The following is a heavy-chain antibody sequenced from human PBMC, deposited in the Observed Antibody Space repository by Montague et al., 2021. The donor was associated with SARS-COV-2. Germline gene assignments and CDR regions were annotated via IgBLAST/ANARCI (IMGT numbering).Heavy chain of an antibody. Sequence: TLSLTCTVSGASIGGAYHWSWLRHHPGKDLEWIGHTYDDRPIYYNPSLRGRASISLDTSENRFSLTLTSVTAADTAPYYCAAYIIGAGGRGSWGQGAL. CDR1: GASIGGAYH. CDR3: AAYIIGAGGRGS. V-gene: IGHV4-31*03. J-gene: IGHJ5*02. D-gene: IGHD3-16*01. CDR2: TYDDRPI.